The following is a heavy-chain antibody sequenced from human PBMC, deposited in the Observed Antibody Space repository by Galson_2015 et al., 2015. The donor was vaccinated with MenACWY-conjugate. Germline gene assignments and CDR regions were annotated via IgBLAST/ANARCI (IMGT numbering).Heavy chain of an antibody. V-gene: IGHV5-51*03. J-gene: IGHJ4*02. CDR2: IYPGDSDT. D-gene: IGHD6-19*01. CDR1: GYRFTSYW. CDR3: ATALAVAGKNYYFDY. Sequence: QSGAEVKKPGESLTISCTGSGYRFTSYWIGWVRQMPGKGLESMGIIYPGDSDTRYSPSFQGQVTISADKSISTAYLQWSSLKASDTAMYYCATALAVAGKNYYFDYWGQGTLVTVSS.